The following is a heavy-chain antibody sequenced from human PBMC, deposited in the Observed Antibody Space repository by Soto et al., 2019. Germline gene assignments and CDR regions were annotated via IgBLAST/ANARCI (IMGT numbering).Heavy chain of an antibody. D-gene: IGHD6-19*01. J-gene: IGHJ4*02. CDR3: AKDQSSGWSFTPFFDY. CDR2: ISGSGGST. CDR1: GFTFSSYA. V-gene: IGHV3-23*01. Sequence: GSLRLSCAASGFTFSSYAMSWVRQAPGKGLEWVSAISGSGGSTYYADSVKGRFTISRDNSKNTLYLQMNSLRAEDTAVYYCAKDQSSGWSFTPFFDYWGQGTLVTVSS.